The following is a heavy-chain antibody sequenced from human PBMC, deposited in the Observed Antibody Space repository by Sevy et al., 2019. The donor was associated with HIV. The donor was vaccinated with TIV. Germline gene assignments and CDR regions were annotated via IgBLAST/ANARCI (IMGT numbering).Heavy chain of an antibody. CDR2: IYYSGST. CDR3: ARGGFWSGDLAQGASYYGMDV. Sequence: SETLSLTCTVSGGSVSSGSYYWSWIRQPPGKGLEWIGYIYYSGSTNYNPSLKSRVTISVDTSKNQFSLKLSSVTAADTAVYYCARGGFWSGDLAQGASYYGMDVWGQGTTVTVSS. V-gene: IGHV4-61*01. D-gene: IGHD3-3*01. CDR1: GGSVSSGSYY. J-gene: IGHJ6*02.